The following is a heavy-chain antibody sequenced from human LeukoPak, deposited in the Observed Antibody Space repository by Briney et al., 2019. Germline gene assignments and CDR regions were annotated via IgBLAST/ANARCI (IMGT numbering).Heavy chain of an antibody. Sequence: PSETLSLTCTVSGGSISSYYWGWLRQPPGKGLEWIASMYYSGSTYYNPSLKSRVTTSLDTSKNQFSLRLRSVTAADTAVYYCARGSGGHSGYGDWGQGTLVTVSP. J-gene: IGHJ4*02. CDR2: MYYSGST. V-gene: IGHV4-39*07. CDR1: GGSISSYY. CDR3: ARGSGGHSGYGD. D-gene: IGHD5-12*01.